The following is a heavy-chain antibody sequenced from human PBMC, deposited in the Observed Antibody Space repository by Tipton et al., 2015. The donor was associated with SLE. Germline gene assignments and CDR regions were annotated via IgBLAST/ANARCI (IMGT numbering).Heavy chain of an antibody. CDR2: IYHYGST. CDR3: ARGDGYYFDY. CDR1: GYSISSGYY. Sequence: TLSLTCAVSGYSISSGYYWGWIRQPPGKGLEWIGSIYHYGSTYYNPSLKSRVTISVNTSKNQFSLKLSSVTAADTAVYYCARGDGYYFDYWGQGTLVTVSS. V-gene: IGHV4-38-2*01. D-gene: IGHD4-17*01. J-gene: IGHJ4*02.